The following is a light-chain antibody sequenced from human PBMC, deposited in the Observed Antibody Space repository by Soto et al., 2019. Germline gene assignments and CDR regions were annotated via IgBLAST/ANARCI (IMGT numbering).Light chain of an antibody. V-gene: IGKV1-33*01. CDR1: QDISNY. Sequence: DIQMTQSPSSLSASVGDRVTITCRASQDISNYLNWYQQRPGKAPKLLIYDASNLERGVPSRFSGTRSGTHFTFAITSLQPEGVATYYCPQSDSLPITFGQGTRLEI. CDR3: PQSDSLPIT. CDR2: DAS. J-gene: IGKJ5*01.